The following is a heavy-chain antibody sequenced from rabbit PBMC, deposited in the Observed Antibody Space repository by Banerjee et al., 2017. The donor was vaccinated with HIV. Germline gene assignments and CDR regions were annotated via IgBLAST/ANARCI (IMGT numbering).Heavy chain of an antibody. CDR2: IYTSGSST. CDR3: ARSMGTSGGTYPLYSNL. V-gene: IGHV1S45*01. Sequence: QQQLEESGGGLVKPEGSLTLTCKASGFDLSTYYFMHWVRQAPGKGLEWIACIYTSGSSTWYASWVNGRFTISKTSSTTVTLQMTSLTAADTATYFCARSMGTSGGTYPLYSNLWGPGTLVTVS. CDR1: GFDLSTYYF. J-gene: IGHJ4*01. D-gene: IGHD1-1*01.